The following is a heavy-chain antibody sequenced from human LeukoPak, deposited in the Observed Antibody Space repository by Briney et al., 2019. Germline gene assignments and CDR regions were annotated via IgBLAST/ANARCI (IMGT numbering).Heavy chain of an antibody. Sequence: TSETLSLTCTVSGGSVSSYYWSWIRQPPGKGLEWIGNIYYSGSTNYTPSLKSRVTISVDTSKNQFSLKLSSVTAADTAVYYCARVYSSSWYPGSGFDPWGQGTLVTVSS. D-gene: IGHD6-13*01. CDR3: ARVYSSSWYPGSGFDP. CDR2: IYYSGST. J-gene: IGHJ5*02. V-gene: IGHV4-59*08. CDR1: GGSVSSYY.